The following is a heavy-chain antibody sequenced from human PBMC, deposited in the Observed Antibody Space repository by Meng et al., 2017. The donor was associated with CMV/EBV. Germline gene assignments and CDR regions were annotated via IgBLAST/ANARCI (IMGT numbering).Heavy chain of an antibody. Sequence: GESLKISCEASGFPFSSYRMHWVRRAPGKELEWVSSISGESSHIFYADSVEGRFTISRDNAGNALFLHMNNLRADDTAVYYCARVNPFGVGDYWGRGTLVTVSS. J-gene: IGHJ4*02. CDR1: GFPFSSYR. CDR2: ISGESSHI. V-gene: IGHV3-21*06. CDR3: ARVNPFGVGDY. D-gene: IGHD3-3*01.